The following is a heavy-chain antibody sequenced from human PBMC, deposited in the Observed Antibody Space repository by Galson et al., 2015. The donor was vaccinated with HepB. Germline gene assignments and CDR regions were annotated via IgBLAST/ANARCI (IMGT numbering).Heavy chain of an antibody. V-gene: IGHV3-23*01. CDR3: ATDSGSYSLGTWFDP. Sequence: SLRLSCAASGFTFSSYAMSWVRQAPGKGLEWVSAISGSGGSTYYADSVKGRFTISRDNSKNTLYLQMNSLRAEGTAVYYCATDSGSYSLGTWFDPWGQGTLVTVSS. J-gene: IGHJ5*02. CDR2: ISGSGGST. CDR1: GFTFSSYA. D-gene: IGHD1-26*01.